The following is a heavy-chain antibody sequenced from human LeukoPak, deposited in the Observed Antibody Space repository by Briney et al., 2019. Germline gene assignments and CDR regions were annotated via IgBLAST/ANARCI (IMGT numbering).Heavy chain of an antibody. D-gene: IGHD6-13*01. Sequence: PSETLSLTCTVSGASISTYYWSWIRQPPGKGLEWIGYMSNSGITNYNPSLKSRVTISIDTSKNQFSLKLSSVTAADTAVYYCARDSAYSSTLGYGFDIWGQGTLVTVSS. J-gene: IGHJ4*02. CDR3: ARDSAYSSTLGYGFDI. CDR2: MSNSGIT. CDR1: GASISTYY. V-gene: IGHV4-59*01.